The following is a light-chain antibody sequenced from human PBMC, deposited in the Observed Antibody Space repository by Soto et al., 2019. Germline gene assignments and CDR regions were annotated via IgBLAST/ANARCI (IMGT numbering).Light chain of an antibody. CDR3: QVWEATGDQAV. CDR1: NVGSRS. V-gene: IGLV3-21*01. J-gene: IGLJ2*01. CDR2: YDS. Sequence: SYELTQPPSVSVAPGETARISCGGNNVGSRSVHWYQQKPGQAPFLVVYYDSDRPSGIPERFSGSNSGNTATLSISRVEAGDEADYYCQVWEATGDQAVFGGGTKLTVL.